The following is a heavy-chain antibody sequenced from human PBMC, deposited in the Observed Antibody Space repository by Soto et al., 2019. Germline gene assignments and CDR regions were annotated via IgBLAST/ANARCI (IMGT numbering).Heavy chain of an antibody. Sequence: PSETLSLTCTVSGGSISTYYWSWIRQPPGKGLEWIGYISYSGSTNYNPSLKSRVTISVDTSKNQFSLKLSSVTAADTAVYYCALVASRLMDVWGKGTTVTVSS. CDR1: GGSISTYY. V-gene: IGHV4-59*12. D-gene: IGHD2-21*01. CDR2: ISYSGST. J-gene: IGHJ6*03. CDR3: ALVASRLMDV.